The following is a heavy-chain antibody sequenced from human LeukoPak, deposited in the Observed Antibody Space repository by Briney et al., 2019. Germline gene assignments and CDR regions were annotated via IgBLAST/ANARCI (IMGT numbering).Heavy chain of an antibody. CDR1: GDSVSGNRVA. Sequence: SQTLSLTCAISGDSVSGNRVAWNWIRQSPSRGLEWLGRTYYRSKWYNDYAVSVKSRITINPDTSKNQFSLQLNSVTPEDTAVYYCARTAPSISGSDPQESWGQGTLVTVSS. CDR3: ARTAPSISGSDPQES. CDR2: TYYRSKWYN. D-gene: IGHD3-10*01. J-gene: IGHJ4*02. V-gene: IGHV6-1*01.